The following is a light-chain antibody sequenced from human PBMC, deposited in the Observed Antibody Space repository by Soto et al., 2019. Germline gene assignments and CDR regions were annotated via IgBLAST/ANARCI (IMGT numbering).Light chain of an antibody. V-gene: IGKV1-5*03. CDR2: KAS. CDR3: QQYHAYPLT. CDR1: QSISVW. J-gene: IGKJ4*01. Sequence: DIQMTQSPSTLSASVGDRVTITCRASQSISVWLAWHQQKPGKAPNPLIYKASILESGVPSRFSGSGSGTEFTLTISSVQPDDFATYFCQQYHAYPLTFAEGTRLEIK.